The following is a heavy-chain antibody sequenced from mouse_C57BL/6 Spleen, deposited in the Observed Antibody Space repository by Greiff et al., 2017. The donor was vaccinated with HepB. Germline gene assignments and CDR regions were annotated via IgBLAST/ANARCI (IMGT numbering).Heavy chain of an antibody. CDR2: INPNNGGT. D-gene: IGHD2-5*01. Sequence: VQLQQSGPELVKPGASVKISCKASGYTFTDYYMNWVKQSPGKSLEWIGDINPNNGGTSYNQKFKGKATLTVDKSSSTAYMELRSLTSEDSAVYYCADSNYVAWGQGTTLTVSS. J-gene: IGHJ2*01. CDR3: ADSNYVA. CDR1: GYTFTDYY. V-gene: IGHV1-26*01.